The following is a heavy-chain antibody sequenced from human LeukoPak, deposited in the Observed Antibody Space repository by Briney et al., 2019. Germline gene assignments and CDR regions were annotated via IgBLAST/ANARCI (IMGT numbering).Heavy chain of an antibody. CDR1: GFTFDDYG. V-gene: IGHV3-20*04. CDR3: ARDRGLTGTNDAFDI. D-gene: IGHD1-20*01. Sequence: RGSLRLSCAASGFTFDDYGMSWVRQAPGKGLEWVSGINWNGGSTGYADSVKGRFTISRDDAKNSLYLQMNSLRAEDTALYYCARDRGLTGTNDAFDIWGQGTMVTVSS. J-gene: IGHJ3*02. CDR2: INWNGGST.